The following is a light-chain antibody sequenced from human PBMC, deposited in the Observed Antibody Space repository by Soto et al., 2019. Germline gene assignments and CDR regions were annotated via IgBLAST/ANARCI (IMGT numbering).Light chain of an antibody. CDR3: QQYGTSEII. J-gene: IGKJ5*01. CDR2: GAS. CDR1: QSVSSSY. V-gene: IGKV3-20*01. Sequence: IVVTLSPCTLSLSTGERATLSCRASQSVSSSYLAWYQQKPGQAPRLLIYGASSRATGIPDRFSGSGSGTDFTLTISRLEPEDFAVFYCQQYGTSEIIFGQGTRLEIK.